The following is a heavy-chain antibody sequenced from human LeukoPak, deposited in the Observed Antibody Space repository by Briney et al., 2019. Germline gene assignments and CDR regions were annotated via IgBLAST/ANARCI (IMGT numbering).Heavy chain of an antibody. D-gene: IGHD4-17*01. Sequence: SLKVSCKASGGTFSSYDISWVRQAPGKGLEWVGRINPIFGTANYAQTFQGRVTITTDESTSTPYMELSSLRPEDTAVYYCARDLGGDRDDYWGQGTLVTVSS. CDR1: GGTFSSYD. J-gene: IGHJ4*02. V-gene: IGHV1-69*05. CDR3: ARDLGGDRDDY. CDR2: INPIFGTA.